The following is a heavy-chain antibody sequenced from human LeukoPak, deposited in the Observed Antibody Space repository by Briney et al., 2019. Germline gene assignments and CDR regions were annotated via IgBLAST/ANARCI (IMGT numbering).Heavy chain of an antibody. D-gene: IGHD3-10*01. V-gene: IGHV1-24*01. CDR3: ATVRAYYYGSGSYYS. CDR1: GYTLTELS. CDR2: FDPEDGET. Sequence: ASVKVSYKVSGYTLTELSMHWVRQAPGKGLEWMGGFDPEDGETIYAQKFQGRVTMTEDSSTDTAYMELSSLRSEDTAVYYCATVRAYYYGSGSYYSWGQGTLVTVSS. J-gene: IGHJ4*02.